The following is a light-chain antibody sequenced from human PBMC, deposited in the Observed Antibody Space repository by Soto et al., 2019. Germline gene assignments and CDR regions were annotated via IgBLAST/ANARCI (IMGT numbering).Light chain of an antibody. CDR2: VAS. CDR3: LQDYNYPFT. V-gene: IGKV1-6*01. Sequence: IQMTQSPSSLSASVGDRVTITCRASRYIRSDLSWYQQRPGQAPKVLIYVASNLQTGVASRFSGSGSATDFTLTISSLQPEDSAAYYCLQDYNYPFTFGQGTKVDIK. CDR1: RYIRSD. J-gene: IGKJ2*01.